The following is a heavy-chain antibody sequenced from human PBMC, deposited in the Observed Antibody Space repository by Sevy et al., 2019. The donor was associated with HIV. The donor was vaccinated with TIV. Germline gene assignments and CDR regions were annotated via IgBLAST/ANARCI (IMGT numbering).Heavy chain of an antibody. CDR2: IYTSGST. D-gene: IGHD2-2*01. CDR3: ARESGDCSRTSCYEGVFDY. J-gene: IGHJ4*02. V-gene: IGHV4-61*02. CDR1: GGSISSGSYY. Sequence: SETLSLTCTVSGGSISSGSYYWSWIRQPAGKGLEWIGRIYTSGSTNYNPSLKSRVTISVDTSKNQFSLKLSSVTAADTAVYYCARESGDCSRTSCYEGVFDYWGQGTLVTVSS.